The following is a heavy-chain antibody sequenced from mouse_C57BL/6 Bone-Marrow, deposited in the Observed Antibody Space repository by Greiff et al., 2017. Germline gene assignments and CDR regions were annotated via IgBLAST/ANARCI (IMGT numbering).Heavy chain of an antibody. CDR1: GYTFTNYW. V-gene: IGHV1-63*01. Sequence: QVQLKQSGAELVRPGTSVKMSCKASGYTFTNYWIGWAQQRPGHGLEWIGDIYPGGGYTNYNEKFKGKATLTADKSSSTAYMQFSSLTSEDSAIYYCARTFYYGYDAGFAYWGQGTLVTVSA. CDR2: IYPGGGYT. D-gene: IGHD2-2*01. CDR3: ARTFYYGYDAGFAY. J-gene: IGHJ3*01.